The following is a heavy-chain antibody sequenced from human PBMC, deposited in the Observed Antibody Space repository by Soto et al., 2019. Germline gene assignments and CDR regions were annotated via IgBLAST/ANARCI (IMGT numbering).Heavy chain of an antibody. Sequence: EMQLVQSGGGLVKPGGSLRLSCIASRFNFSAAWLNWIRQAPGKGLEWVGRIKPKSEGETADYTAPVRGRFTISRDDSQNPLHRKTDSLKTEDQAVYYCATVPYSGGPTWGVGVLVTVSS. J-gene: IGHJ4*02. CDR1: RFNFSAAW. D-gene: IGHD6-19*01. V-gene: IGHV3-15*07. CDR2: IKPKSEGETA. CDR3: ATVPYSGGPT.